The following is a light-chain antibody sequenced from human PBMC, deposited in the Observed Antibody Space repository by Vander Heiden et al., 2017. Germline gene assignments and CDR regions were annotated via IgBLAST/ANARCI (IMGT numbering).Light chain of an antibody. CDR3: QSADSSGTYGV. CDR1: ALPRQY. V-gene: IGLV3-25*03. CDR2: KDR. Sequence: SYELTHPPSVSVSPGQTDRITCSGDALPRQYAYWYQQKPGQAPVLVRYKDRERPSGIPERFSGSSSGTTVTLTISGVQAEDEADYYCQSADSSGTYGVFGGGTKLTVL. J-gene: IGLJ2*01.